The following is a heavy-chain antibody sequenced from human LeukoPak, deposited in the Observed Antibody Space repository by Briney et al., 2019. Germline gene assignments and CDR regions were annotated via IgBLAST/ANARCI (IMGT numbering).Heavy chain of an antibody. CDR2: INHSGST. CDR3: ARVPPTTEGFDY. J-gene: IGHJ4*02. CDR1: GGSFSGYY. D-gene: IGHD1-14*01. V-gene: IGHV4-34*01. Sequence: PSETLSLTCAVYGGSFSGYYWSWIRQPPGKGLEWIGEINHSGSTNYNPSLKSRVTISVDTSKNQFSLKLSSVTAADTAVYYCARVPPTTEGFDYWGQGTLVTVSS.